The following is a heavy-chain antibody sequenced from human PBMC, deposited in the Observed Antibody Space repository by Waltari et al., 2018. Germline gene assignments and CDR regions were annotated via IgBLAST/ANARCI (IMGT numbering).Heavy chain of an antibody. Sequence: EVQLLESGGELVQAGGSLRLSCGVSGFTFNSYAINWVRGAPGKGLQGVEGISISEATFHADSVKGRFTISRDTSKDTVYLQMNGLRADDTAVYYCAKPFYNWDDPLVSWGQGTLVTVSS. CDR2: ISISEAT. CDR1: GFTFNSYA. D-gene: IGHD1-20*01. V-gene: IGHV3-23*01. J-gene: IGHJ5*02. CDR3: AKPFYNWDDPLVS.